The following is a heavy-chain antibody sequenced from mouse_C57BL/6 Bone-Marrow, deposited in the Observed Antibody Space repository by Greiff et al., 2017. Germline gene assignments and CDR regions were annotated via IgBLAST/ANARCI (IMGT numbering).Heavy chain of an antibody. Sequence: QVQLQQSGPELVKPGASVKISCKASGYAFSSSWMNWVKQRPGEGLEWIGRIYPGDGDTNYNGKFKGKATLTADKSSSTAYMQLSSLTSEDSAVYFCAGYGSSYYFDYWGQGTTLTVSS. CDR3: AGYGSSYYFDY. J-gene: IGHJ2*01. V-gene: IGHV1-82*01. CDR2: IYPGDGDT. D-gene: IGHD1-1*01. CDR1: GYAFSSSW.